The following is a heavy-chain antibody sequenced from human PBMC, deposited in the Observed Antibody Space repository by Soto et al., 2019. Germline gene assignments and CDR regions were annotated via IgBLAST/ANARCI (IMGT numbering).Heavy chain of an antibody. CDR2: IFIGGTT. J-gene: IGHJ5*02. D-gene: IGHD1-1*01. CDR1: GFTVSTSQ. Sequence: GGSLRLSCAASGFTVSTSQMTWVRQAPGKGLEWVSVIFIGGTTQYAESVKGRFTISRDKSENTVVLQMNSVRAEDTAVYYCARDFAVRQPPTWFDPWGQGTLVTVSS. V-gene: IGHV3-53*01. CDR3: ARDFAVRQPPTWFDP.